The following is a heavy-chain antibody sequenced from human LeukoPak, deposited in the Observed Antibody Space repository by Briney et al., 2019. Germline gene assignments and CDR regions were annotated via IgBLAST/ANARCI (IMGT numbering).Heavy chain of an antibody. D-gene: IGHD3-22*01. J-gene: IGHJ4*02. V-gene: IGHV5-51*01. CDR1: GYSFITYW. CDR3: ARYYYDSSGYHYSFDY. Sequence: GESLKISCQGSGYSFITYWIAWVRQMPGKGLQWMGIINPADSDTRYSPSFQGQVTISADKSISTAYLQWSSLKASDTAMYYCARYYYDSSGYHYSFDYWGQGTLVTVSS. CDR2: INPADSDT.